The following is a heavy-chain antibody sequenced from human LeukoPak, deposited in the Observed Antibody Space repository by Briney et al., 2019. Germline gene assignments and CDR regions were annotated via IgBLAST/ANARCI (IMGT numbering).Heavy chain of an antibody. J-gene: IGHJ4*02. CDR1: GFTVSGNY. V-gene: IGHV3-53*01. Sequence: PGGALRLSCAASGFTVSGNYMSWVRQAPGKGLEWVSVIDTAGSTYNADTVKGRFTISREKSKNTLYLQMNTLRAEDTAVYFCAGGNSWPGLSYWGQGTLLTVSS. CDR3: AGGNSWPGLSY. D-gene: IGHD6-13*01. CDR2: IDTAGST.